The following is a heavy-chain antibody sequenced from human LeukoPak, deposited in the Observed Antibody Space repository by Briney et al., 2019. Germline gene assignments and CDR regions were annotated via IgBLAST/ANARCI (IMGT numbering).Heavy chain of an antibody. V-gene: IGHV3-48*03. CDR2: ISSSGRII. CDR3: ARVSRYANDY. D-gene: IGHD2-2*01. CDR1: GFTFSSYE. J-gene: IGHJ4*02. Sequence: GGSLRLSCAASGFTFSSYEMNWVCQAPGKGLEWVADISSSGRIIYYADSVKGRFTISRDNTKNSLYLQMNSLRAEDTAVYYCARVSRYANDYWGQGTLVTVSS.